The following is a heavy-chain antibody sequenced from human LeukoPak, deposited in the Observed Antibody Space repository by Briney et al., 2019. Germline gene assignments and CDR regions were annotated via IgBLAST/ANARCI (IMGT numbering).Heavy chain of an antibody. V-gene: IGHV5-51*01. Sequence: GESLKISCKGSGFTFTKYWIGWVRQMPGKGLEWMGIMYLGDSETRYSPSFQGQVTISADKSISTAYLQWSSLKASDTAMYYCARPQGRVDYWGQGTLVTVSS. CDR2: MYLGDSET. CDR1: GFTFTKYW. D-gene: IGHD5-24*01. J-gene: IGHJ4*02. CDR3: ARPQGRVDY.